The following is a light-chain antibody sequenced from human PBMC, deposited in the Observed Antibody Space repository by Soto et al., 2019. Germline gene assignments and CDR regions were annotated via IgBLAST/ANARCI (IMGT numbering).Light chain of an antibody. CDR2: GAS. CDR1: QSISSN. J-gene: IGKJ2*01. CDR3: QQYNNWPYT. V-gene: IGKV3-15*01. Sequence: EIVMTQSPATLSVSPGERATLSCRASQSISSNLAWYQQKPGQAPRLLIYGASTRATGIPPSFSGSGSGTEFTLTNSSLQSEDFAVYYCQQYNNWPYTFGQGTKLEIK.